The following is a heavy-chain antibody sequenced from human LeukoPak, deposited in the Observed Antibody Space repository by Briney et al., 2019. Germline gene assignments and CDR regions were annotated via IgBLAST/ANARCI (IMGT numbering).Heavy chain of an antibody. V-gene: IGHV1-18*01. CDR2: ISAYNGNT. D-gene: IGHD1-26*01. Sequence: ASVKVSCKASGGTFSSYAISWVRQAPGQGLEWMGWISAYNGNTNYAQKLQGRVTMTTDTSTSTAYMELRSLRSDDTAVYYCARDTELVGATFDYWGQGTLVTVSS. J-gene: IGHJ4*02. CDR1: GGTFSSYA. CDR3: ARDTELVGATFDY.